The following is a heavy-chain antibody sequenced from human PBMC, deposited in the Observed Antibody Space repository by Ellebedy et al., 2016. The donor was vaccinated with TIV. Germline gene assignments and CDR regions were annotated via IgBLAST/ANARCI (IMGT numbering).Heavy chain of an antibody. CDR2: IYHSGNT. CDR1: GYSISSGYF. V-gene: IGHV4-38-2*02. CDR3: ARGVTVPAGFCFDT. J-gene: IGHJ5*02. Sequence: MPGGSLRLSCTVSGYSISSGYFWVWVRQPPGKGLEWIGIIYHSGNTYYNPSLKSRVTISVDTSKNQYSLKLRSVTAADTAVYYFARGVTVPAGFCFDTWGQGTLVTVSS. D-gene: IGHD2-2*01.